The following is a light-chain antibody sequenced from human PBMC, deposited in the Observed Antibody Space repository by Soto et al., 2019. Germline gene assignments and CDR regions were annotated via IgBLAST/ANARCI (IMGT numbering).Light chain of an antibody. CDR2: EVS. V-gene: IGLV2-14*01. Sequence: LAQPASVSGSPGQSITISCAGTSSDVGSYNYVSWYQQHPGKAPKLMIYEVSNRPSGVSSRFSGSKSGNTASLTISGLQAEDEADYYCSSYTSSSTLFGTGTKVTV. CDR3: SSYTSSSTL. CDR1: SSDVGSYNY. J-gene: IGLJ1*01.